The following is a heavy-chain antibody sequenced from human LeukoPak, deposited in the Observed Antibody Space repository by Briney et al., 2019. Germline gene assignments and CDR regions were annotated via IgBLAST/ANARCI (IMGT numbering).Heavy chain of an antibody. CDR2: IYYSGST. Sequence: SETLSLTCTVSGGSISSSSYYWGWIRQPPGKRLEWIGSIYYSGSTYYNPSLKSRVTISVDTSKNQFSLKLSSVTAADTAVYYCARQGITIFGVVIPYYYYYMDVWGKGTTVTVSS. CDR3: ARQGITIFGVVIPYYYYYMDV. V-gene: IGHV4-39*01. J-gene: IGHJ6*03. D-gene: IGHD3-3*01. CDR1: GGSISSSSYY.